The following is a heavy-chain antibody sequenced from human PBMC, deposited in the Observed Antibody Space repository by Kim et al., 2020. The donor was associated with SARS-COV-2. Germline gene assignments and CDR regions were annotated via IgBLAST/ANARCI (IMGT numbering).Heavy chain of an antibody. CDR1: GYNFPSYW. D-gene: IGHD3-16*01. Sequence: GESLKISCKGSGYNFPSYWIGWVRQMPGKGLEWMGIIYPGDSDTRYSPSFQGQVTISADKSTITASLQWSSLKSSDTAIYYCARSAGPYDYYFDYWGQGT. CDR3: ARSAGPYDYYFDY. J-gene: IGHJ4*02. V-gene: IGHV5-51*01. CDR2: IYPGDSDT.